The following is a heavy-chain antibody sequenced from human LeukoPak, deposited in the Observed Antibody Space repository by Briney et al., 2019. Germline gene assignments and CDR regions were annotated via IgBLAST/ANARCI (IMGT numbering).Heavy chain of an antibody. V-gene: IGHV3-21*01. Sequence: PGGSLRLSCAASGFTFSSYSMNWVRQAPGKGLEWVSSISSSSSYIYYADSVKGRFTISRDNAKNSLYLQMNSLRAEDTAVYYCARDVYSYYYDSGGYLDYWGQGTLVTVSS. D-gene: IGHD3-22*01. CDR3: ARDVYSYYYDSGGYLDY. CDR1: GFTFSSYS. J-gene: IGHJ4*02. CDR2: ISSSSSYI.